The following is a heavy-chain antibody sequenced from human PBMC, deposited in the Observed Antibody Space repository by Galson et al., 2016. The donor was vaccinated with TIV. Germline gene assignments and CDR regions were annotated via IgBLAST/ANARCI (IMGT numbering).Heavy chain of an antibody. CDR3: AKQLDFDQRVLDAFHI. CDR1: GYSFTSYW. J-gene: IGHJ3*02. V-gene: IGHV5-51*01. D-gene: IGHD3-9*01. CDR2: IHPGDSDT. Sequence: QSGAEVTKPGESLKISCKGSGYSFTSYWIAWVRQMPGKGLELMGVIHPGDSDTRYSPSFQGQVSISADRSISTAYLQWSSLKASDTAMYYCAKQLDFDQRVLDAFHIWGQETLLTVSS.